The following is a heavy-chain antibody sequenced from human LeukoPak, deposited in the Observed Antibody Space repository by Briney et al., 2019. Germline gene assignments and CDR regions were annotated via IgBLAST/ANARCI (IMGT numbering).Heavy chain of an antibody. D-gene: IGHD6-19*01. CDR1: GGSISGYY. CDR2: IYYSGST. J-gene: IGHJ4*02. CDR3: ASLRSSGWSSFDY. Sequence: PSETLSLTCTVSGGSISGYYWSWVRQPPGKGLEWIGYIYYSGSTNYNPSLKSRVTISVDTSTNHFSLKLSSVTAADTAVYYCASLRSSGWSSFDYWGQGTLVTVSS. V-gene: IGHV4-59*08.